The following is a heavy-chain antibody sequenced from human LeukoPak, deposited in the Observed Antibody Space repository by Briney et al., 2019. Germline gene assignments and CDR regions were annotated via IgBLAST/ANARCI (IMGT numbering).Heavy chain of an antibody. CDR3: SRERAELRWFGEYYYYGMDV. Sequence: GGSLRLSCAASGFTVSSNYMSWVRQAPGKGLEWVSVIYSGGSTYYADSVKGRFTISRDNSKNTLYLQMNSLRAEDTAVYYCSRERAELRWFGEYYYYGMDVWGQGTTVTVSS. D-gene: IGHD3-10*01. J-gene: IGHJ6*02. CDR1: GFTVSSNY. CDR2: IYSGGST. V-gene: IGHV3-53*01.